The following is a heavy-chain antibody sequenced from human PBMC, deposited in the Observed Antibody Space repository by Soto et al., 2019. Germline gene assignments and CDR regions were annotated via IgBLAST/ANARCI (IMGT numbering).Heavy chain of an antibody. V-gene: IGHV3-74*01. D-gene: IGHD3-22*01. J-gene: IGHJ3*02. CDR1: EFTFTNYW. CDR3: ATSYDTVAFNI. CDR2: INTDGSST. Sequence: GGSLRLSCAASEFTFTNYWMHWVRQAPGKGLVWVSRINTDGSSTYYADSLKGRFTISRDNAKNTLYLQMNSLRAEDTAVYYCATSYDTVAFNIWGQGTMVTVSS.